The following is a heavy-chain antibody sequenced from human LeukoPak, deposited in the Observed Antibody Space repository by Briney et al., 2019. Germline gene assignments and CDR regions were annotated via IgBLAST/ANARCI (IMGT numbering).Heavy chain of an antibody. Sequence: GGTLRLSCAASGFTISTYGMNWVRQAPGKGLEWVSAISGSGGSTYYADSVKGRFTISRDNSKNTLYLQMNSLRAEDTAVYYCAGRGSGSYFDYWGQGTLVTVSS. D-gene: IGHD3-10*01. J-gene: IGHJ4*02. CDR3: AGRGSGSYFDY. V-gene: IGHV3-23*01. CDR2: ISGSGGST. CDR1: GFTISTYG.